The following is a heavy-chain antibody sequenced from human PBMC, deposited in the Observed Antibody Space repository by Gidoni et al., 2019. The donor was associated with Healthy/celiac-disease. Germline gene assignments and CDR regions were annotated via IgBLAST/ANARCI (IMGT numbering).Heavy chain of an antibody. J-gene: IGHJ3*02. D-gene: IGHD2-15*01. CDR3: ARAVAATHAFDI. CDR1: GYTFTSYY. CDR2: INPSGGST. Sequence: QVQLVQSGAAVKKPGASVTVSCKASGYTFTSYYMHWVRQAPGQGLEWMGIINPSGGSTSYAQKFQGRVTMTRDTSTSTVYMELSSLRSEDTAVYYCARAVAATHAFDIWGQGTMVTVSS. V-gene: IGHV1-46*01.